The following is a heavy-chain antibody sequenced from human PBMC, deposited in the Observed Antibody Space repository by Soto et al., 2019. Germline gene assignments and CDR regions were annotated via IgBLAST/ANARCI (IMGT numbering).Heavy chain of an antibody. Sequence: VGSLRLSCAASGFTFSSYAMSWVRQAPGKGLEWVSAISGSAVSTYYADSVKGRFTISRDNSKSTLYLQMNSLRAEDTAVYYCAKAPYYYDSSGYYRYWGQGTLVTVSS. CDR1: GFTFSSYA. V-gene: IGHV3-23*01. CDR2: ISGSAVST. D-gene: IGHD3-22*01. J-gene: IGHJ4*02. CDR3: AKAPYYYDSSGYYRY.